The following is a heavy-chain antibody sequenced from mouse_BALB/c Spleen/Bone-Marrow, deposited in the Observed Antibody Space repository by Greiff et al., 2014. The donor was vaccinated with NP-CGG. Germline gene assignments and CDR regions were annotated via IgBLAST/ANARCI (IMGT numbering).Heavy chain of an antibody. V-gene: IGHV14-3*02. CDR3: AAYYRYLAWFAY. CDR1: GFNIKDTY. CDR2: IDPANGNT. J-gene: IGHJ3*01. D-gene: IGHD2-14*01. Sequence: EVKLMESGAELVKPGASVKLSCTASGFNIKDTYMHWVKQRPEQGLEWIGRIDPANGNTKYDPKFQGKATITADTSSNTAYLQLSGLTSEDTAVYYCAAYYRYLAWFAYWGQGTLVTVSA.